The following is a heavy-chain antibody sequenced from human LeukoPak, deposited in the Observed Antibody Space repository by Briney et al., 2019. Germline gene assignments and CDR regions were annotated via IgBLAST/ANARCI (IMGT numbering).Heavy chain of an antibody. J-gene: IGHJ4*02. D-gene: IGHD2-8*02. CDR3: ARNQHWSRDI. Sequence: GGSLRLPCAASGFIFSNYDMNWVRQAPGKGLEWVSFISSGGSTIFYADSVKGRFTISRDDAKNSLYVQMNSLRVDDTAVYYCARNQHWSRDIWGQGILVTVSS. V-gene: IGHV3-48*01. CDR1: GFIFSNYD. CDR2: ISSGGSTI.